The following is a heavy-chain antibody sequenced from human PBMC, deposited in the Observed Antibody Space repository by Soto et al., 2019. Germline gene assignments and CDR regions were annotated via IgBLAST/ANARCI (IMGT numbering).Heavy chain of an antibody. V-gene: IGHV1-18*01. CDR3: ARDITEQWLDLGAFDI. Sequence: QVPLVQSGAEVKKAGASEKVSCKASGYTFTSYGISWVRQAPGQGLEWMGWISAYNGNTNYAQKLQGRVTMTTDTSTSTAYMELRSLRSDDTAVYYCARDITEQWLDLGAFDICGQGTMVTVSS. J-gene: IGHJ3*02. CDR1: GYTFTSYG. CDR2: ISAYNGNT. D-gene: IGHD6-19*01.